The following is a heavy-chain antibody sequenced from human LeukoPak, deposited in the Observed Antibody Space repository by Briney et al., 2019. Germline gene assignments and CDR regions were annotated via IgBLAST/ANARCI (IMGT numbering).Heavy chain of an antibody. J-gene: IGHJ5*02. CDR3: ARGGYYGSGNDFRFDP. CDR1: GGSFSGYY. D-gene: IGHD3-10*01. V-gene: IGHV4-34*01. Sequence: SETLSLTGAVYGGSFSGYYWSWIRQPPGKGLEWIGEINHSGSTNYNPSLKSRVTISVDTSKNQFSLKLSSVTAADTAVYYCARGGYYGSGNDFRFDPWGQGTLVTVSS. CDR2: INHSGST.